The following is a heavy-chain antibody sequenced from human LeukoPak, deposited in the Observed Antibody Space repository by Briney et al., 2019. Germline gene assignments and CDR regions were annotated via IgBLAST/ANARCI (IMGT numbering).Heavy chain of an antibody. CDR1: GFTFSSYS. V-gene: IGHV3-21*01. CDR3: ARDKGWYYFDY. CDR2: ISSSSSYI. Sequence: GGSLRLSCAASGFTFSSYSMNWVRQAPGKGLEWVSSISSSSSYIYYADSVKGRFTISRDNAKNSLYLQMNSLRAEDTAMYYCARDKGWYYFDYWGQGTLVTVSS. D-gene: IGHD6-19*01. J-gene: IGHJ4*02.